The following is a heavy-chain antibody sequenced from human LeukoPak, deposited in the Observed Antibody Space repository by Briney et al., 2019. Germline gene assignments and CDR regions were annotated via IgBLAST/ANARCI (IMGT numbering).Heavy chain of an antibody. Sequence: SETLSLTCTVSGGSISSGGYYWSWIRQHPGKGLEWIGYIYYSGSTYYNPSLKSRVTISVDTSKNQFSLKLSSVTAADTAVYYCARGQDIVVVPAATFDYWGQGTLVTVSS. D-gene: IGHD2-2*01. V-gene: IGHV4-31*03. CDR1: GGSISSGGYY. CDR2: IYYSGST. CDR3: ARGQDIVVVPAATFDY. J-gene: IGHJ4*02.